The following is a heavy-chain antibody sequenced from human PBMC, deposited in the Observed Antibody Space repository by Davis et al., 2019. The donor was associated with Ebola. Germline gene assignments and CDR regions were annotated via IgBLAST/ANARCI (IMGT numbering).Heavy chain of an antibody. V-gene: IGHV3-33*01. CDR3: ARETWLRGGNVPDYHYYGMDV. D-gene: IGHD5-12*01. Sequence: PGGSLRLSCAGSGFTFSSYGMHWVRQAPGKGLEWVAVIWYDGSNKYYVDSVKGRFTISRDSDKNTLYLQMNSLRVEDTAVYYCARETWLRGGNVPDYHYYGMDVWGQGTTVTVSS. CDR1: GFTFSSYG. CDR2: IWYDGSNK. J-gene: IGHJ6*02.